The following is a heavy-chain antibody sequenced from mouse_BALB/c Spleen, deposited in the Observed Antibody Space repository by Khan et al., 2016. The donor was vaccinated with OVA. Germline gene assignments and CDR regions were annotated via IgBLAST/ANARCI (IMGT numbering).Heavy chain of an antibody. V-gene: IGHV3-8*02. Sequence: EVQLQESGPSLVKPSQTLSLTCSVSGDSITSGYWNWIRKFPGNELDYMGYISYSGGAYYNPSLKSRISITRDTSKNQYYLQLNSVTTEETATYYGARFRNYASAMDYWGQGTTVTVSS. CDR2: ISYSGGA. D-gene: IGHD2-1*01. CDR3: ARFRNYASAMDY. J-gene: IGHJ4*01. CDR1: GDSITSGY.